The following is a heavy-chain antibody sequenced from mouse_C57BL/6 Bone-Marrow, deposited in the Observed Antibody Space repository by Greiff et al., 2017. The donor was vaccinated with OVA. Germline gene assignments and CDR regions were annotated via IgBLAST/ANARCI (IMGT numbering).Heavy chain of an antibody. J-gene: IGHJ3*01. D-gene: IGHD2-4*01. CDR2: IYPGDGDT. Sequence: QVQLKESGPELVKPGASVKISCKASGYAFSSSWMNWVKQRPGKGLEWFGRIYPGDGDTNYNGKFKGKATLTADKSSSTAYMQLSSLTSEDSAVYFCAHYDYDEAWFAYWGQGTLVTVSA. CDR1: GYAFSSSW. CDR3: AHYDYDEAWFAY. V-gene: IGHV1-82*01.